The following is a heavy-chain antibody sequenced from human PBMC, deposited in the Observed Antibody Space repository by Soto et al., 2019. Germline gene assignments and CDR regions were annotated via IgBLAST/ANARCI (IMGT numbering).Heavy chain of an antibody. CDR3: AKDNNVVRGVYLY. V-gene: IGHV3-23*01. CDR1: RFTFSSYA. CDR2: ISGSGGST. J-gene: IGHJ4*02. Sequence: EVQLLESGGGLVQPGGSLRLSCAASRFTFSSYAMSWVRQAPGKGLEWVSAISGSGGSTYYADSVKGRFTISRDNSKNTLYLQMNSLRAEDTAVYYCAKDNNVVRGVYLYWGQGTLVTGSS. D-gene: IGHD3-10*01.